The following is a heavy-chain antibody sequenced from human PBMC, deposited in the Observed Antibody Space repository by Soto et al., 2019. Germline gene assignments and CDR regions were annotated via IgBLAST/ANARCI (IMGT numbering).Heavy chain of an antibody. CDR1: GYRLTAYG. Sequence: ASVKVSCKASGYRLTAYGIAWVRQAPGQGLEWMGWINAYNGDTNYAQKFQDRVTMTTDASTSTAYMELRSLRSDDTAMYYCKRDHITVTVYNFDYWGQGTLVTGS. D-gene: IGHD4-17*01. V-gene: IGHV1-18*01. CDR2: INAYNGDT. J-gene: IGHJ4*02. CDR3: KRDHITVTVYNFDY.